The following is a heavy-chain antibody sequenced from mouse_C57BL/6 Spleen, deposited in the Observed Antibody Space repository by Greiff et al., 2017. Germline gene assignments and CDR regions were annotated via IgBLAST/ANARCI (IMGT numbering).Heavy chain of an antibody. CDR1: GYTFTSYW. Sequence: QVQLQQPGAELVRPGSSVKLSCKASGYTFTSYWMDWVKQRPGQGLEWIGNIYPSDSETHYNQKFKDKATLTVDKSSSTAYMQLSSLTSEDSAVYYCARWGDEGYYYFDYWGQGTTLTVSS. CDR3: ARWGDEGYYYFDY. V-gene: IGHV1-61*01. J-gene: IGHJ2*01. CDR2: IYPSDSET. D-gene: IGHD2-3*01.